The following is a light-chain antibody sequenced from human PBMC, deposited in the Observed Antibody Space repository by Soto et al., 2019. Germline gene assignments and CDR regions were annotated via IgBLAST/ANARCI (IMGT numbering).Light chain of an antibody. J-gene: IGKJ4*01. CDR1: QSVSSSQ. Sequence: EIVMTQSPATLSVSPGERATLSCRASQSVSSSQLAWFQQKPGQAPRLLIFAASWRAAGIPDRFSGSGSGTDFTLTISRLEPADFAVYYCQQYASAPHTFGGGDQGGYQ. V-gene: IGKV3-20*01. CDR2: AAS. CDR3: QQYASAPHT.